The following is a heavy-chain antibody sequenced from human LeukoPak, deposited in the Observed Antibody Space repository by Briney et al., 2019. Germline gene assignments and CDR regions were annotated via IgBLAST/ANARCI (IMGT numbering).Heavy chain of an antibody. CDR3: ARDPTIASVGYYFGY. V-gene: IGHV4-31*03. D-gene: IGHD6-13*01. Sequence: SETLSLTCTVSGGSISSNSSFWSWIRQQPEKGLEWIGSIFYSATTYYNPSLKSRVTISMDTSKNQFSLSLSSVTAADTAVYYCARDPTIASVGYYFGYWGLGTLVTVSS. CDR1: GGSISSNSSF. CDR2: IFYSATT. J-gene: IGHJ4*02.